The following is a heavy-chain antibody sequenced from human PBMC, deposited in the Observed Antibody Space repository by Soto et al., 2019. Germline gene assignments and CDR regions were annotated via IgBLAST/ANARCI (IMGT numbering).Heavy chain of an antibody. J-gene: IGHJ5*02. V-gene: IGHV4-59*01. D-gene: IGHD4-17*01. CDR3: ARDPRWSGWFDP. CDR2: IYYSGST. Sequence: QVQLQESGPGLVKPSETLSLTCTVSGGSISRYYWSWIRQPPGKGLEWIGYIYYSGSTNYNPSLKSRVTTSVDTSKSQFSLKLSSVTAADTAVYYCARDPRWSGWFDPWGQGTLVTVSS. CDR1: GGSISRYY.